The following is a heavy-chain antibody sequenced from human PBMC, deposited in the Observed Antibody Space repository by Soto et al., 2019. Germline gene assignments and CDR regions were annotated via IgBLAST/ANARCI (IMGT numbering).Heavy chain of an antibody. V-gene: IGHV4-4*07. CDR2: IYNSGST. CDR1: GGSLISYY. D-gene: IGHD6-19*01. Sequence: SETLSLTCTVSGGSLISYYWSWIRQPAGKGLEWIGRIYNSGSTNYNPSLKSRVTMSVDMSKNQFSLKLSSVTAADTAVYYCARDRLETLTYGTDVWRQGTTVTVSS. CDR3: ARDRLETLTYGTDV. J-gene: IGHJ6*02.